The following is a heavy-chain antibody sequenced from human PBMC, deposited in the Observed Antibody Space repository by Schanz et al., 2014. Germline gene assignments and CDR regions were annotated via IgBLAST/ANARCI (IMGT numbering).Heavy chain of an antibody. D-gene: IGHD3-10*01. Sequence: QLMPSGSEVRKPGASVKVSCKASGYIFGSHGMTWVRQAPGQGPELMGWINAHTGNTQYAQKFQGRVNMTRDTVTTTVHLELTRLRTDDTAIYYCARVHIATYHYNSPGAFDIWGQGTRVTVSS. CDR2: INAHTGNT. V-gene: IGHV1-18*01. J-gene: IGHJ3*02. CDR1: GYIFGSHG. CDR3: ARVHIATYHYNSPGAFDI.